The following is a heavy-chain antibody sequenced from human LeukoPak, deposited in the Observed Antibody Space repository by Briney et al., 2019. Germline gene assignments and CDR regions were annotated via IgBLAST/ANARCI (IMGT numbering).Heavy chain of an antibody. Sequence: SETLSLTCTVSGYSISSGYYWGWIRQPPGKGLEWIGSIYHSGSTYYNPSLKSRVTISVDTSKNQFSLKLSSVTAADTAVYYCARVYYSWKIYYYYYMGVWGKGTTVTVSS. D-gene: IGHD4-11*01. J-gene: IGHJ6*03. CDR3: ARVYYSWKIYYYYYMGV. V-gene: IGHV4-38-2*02. CDR1: GYSISSGYY. CDR2: IYHSGST.